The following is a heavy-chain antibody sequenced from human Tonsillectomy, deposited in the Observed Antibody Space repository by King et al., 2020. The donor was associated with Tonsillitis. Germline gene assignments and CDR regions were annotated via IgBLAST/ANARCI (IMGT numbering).Heavy chain of an antibody. CDR2: IIPIYDST. D-gene: IGHD6-13*01. CDR3: ASDRGIAVVGRGTHFDY. V-gene: IGHV1-69*18. J-gene: IGHJ4*02. Sequence: VQLVESGAEVKKPGSSAKVSCKASGGTFSSYSISWVRQAPGQGLEWMGSIIPIYDSTNYAQKFQGRVTMTADESTTTVYMELSSLRSEDTAVYYCASDRGIAVVGRGTHFDYWGEGTLVTVSS. CDR1: GGTFSSYS.